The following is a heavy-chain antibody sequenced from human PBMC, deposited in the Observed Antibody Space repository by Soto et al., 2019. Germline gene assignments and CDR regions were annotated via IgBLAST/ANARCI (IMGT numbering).Heavy chain of an antibody. Sequence: SETLSLTCTVSCGSISSSSYYWGWIRQPPGKGLEWIGSIYYSGSTYYNPSLKSRVTISVDTSKNQFSLKLSSVTAADTAVYYCARHAIFGPSMDVWGQGTTVTVSS. CDR3: ARHAIFGPSMDV. D-gene: IGHD3-3*01. J-gene: IGHJ6*02. CDR1: CGSISSSSYY. V-gene: IGHV4-39*01. CDR2: IYYSGST.